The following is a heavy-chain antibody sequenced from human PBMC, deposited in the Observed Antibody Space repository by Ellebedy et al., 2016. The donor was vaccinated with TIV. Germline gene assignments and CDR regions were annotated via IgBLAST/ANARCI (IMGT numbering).Heavy chain of an antibody. CDR2: IFYNGGT. J-gene: IGHJ5*02. CDR3: ARMPVYSSFGWFDP. V-gene: IGHV4-61*08. Sequence: MPSETLSLTCTVSGGSVSSGGYHWSWIRQPPGRGLDWIGYIFYNGGTKYNPSLESRVTISRDTSKNQFSLRLSSVTAADTAMYYCARMPVYSSFGWFDPWGQGTLVTVSS. D-gene: IGHD1-26*01. CDR1: GGSVSSGGYH.